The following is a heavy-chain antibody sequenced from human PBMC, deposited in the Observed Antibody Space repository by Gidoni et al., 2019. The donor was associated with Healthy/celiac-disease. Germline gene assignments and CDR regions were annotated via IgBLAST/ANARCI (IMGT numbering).Heavy chain of an antibody. CDR2: INAGYGNT. D-gene: IGHD3-3*01. J-gene: IGHJ4*02. CDR3: ARGGHAPGRMIFGVVTGYYFDY. V-gene: IGHV1-3*01. CDR1: GYTFTSYA. Sequence: QVQLVQSGAEVKKPGASVKVSCKASGYTFTSYAMHWVRQAPGQRLEWMGWINAGYGNTKYSQKFQGRVTITRDTSASTAYMELSSLRSEDTAVYYCARGGHAPGRMIFGVVTGYYFDYWGQGTLVTVSS.